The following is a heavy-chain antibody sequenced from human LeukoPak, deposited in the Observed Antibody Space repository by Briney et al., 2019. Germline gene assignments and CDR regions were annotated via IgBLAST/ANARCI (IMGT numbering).Heavy chain of an antibody. D-gene: IGHD2/OR15-2a*01. CDR2: INHSGSA. J-gene: IGHJ4*02. CDR3: ARQGAFVD. CDR1: GGSFSAYY. Sequence: SETLSLTCGVYGGSFSAYYWTWIRQPPGKGLEWIGEINHSGSANYNPSLKSRVTISVDSSQIQFSLKLSSVTAADTAGYYCARQGAFVDWGQGTLVTVSS. V-gene: IGHV4-34*01.